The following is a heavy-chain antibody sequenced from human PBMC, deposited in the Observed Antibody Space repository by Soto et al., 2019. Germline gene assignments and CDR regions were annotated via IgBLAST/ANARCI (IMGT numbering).Heavy chain of an antibody. Sequence: GGSLRLSCAASGFTFSSYAMSWVRQAPGKGLEWVSAISGSGGSTYYADSVKGRFTISRDNSKNTLYLQMNSLRAEDTAVYYCAKAYCSSTSCYDWDYYYYYYMDVWGKGTTVTVSS. D-gene: IGHD2-2*01. CDR2: ISGSGGST. CDR1: GFTFSSYA. J-gene: IGHJ6*03. CDR3: AKAYCSSTSCYDWDYYYYYYMDV. V-gene: IGHV3-23*01.